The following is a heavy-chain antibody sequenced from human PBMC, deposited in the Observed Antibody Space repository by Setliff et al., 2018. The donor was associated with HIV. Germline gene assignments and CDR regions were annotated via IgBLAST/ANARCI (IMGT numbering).Heavy chain of an antibody. CDR2: ISAYNGNT. CDR3: ARGFMSIRVLTPFDY. Sequence: ASVKVSCKASGYTFISYGISWVRQAPGQGLEWMGWISAYNGNTNYAQKLQARVTMTTDTSTSTAYMELSSLRSEDTAVYYCARGFMSIRVLTPFDYWGQGTLVTVSS. D-gene: IGHD2-8*01. V-gene: IGHV1-18*01. J-gene: IGHJ4*02. CDR1: GYTFISYG.